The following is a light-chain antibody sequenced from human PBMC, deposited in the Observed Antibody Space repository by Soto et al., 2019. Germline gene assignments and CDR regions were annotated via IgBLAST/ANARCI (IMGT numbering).Light chain of an antibody. Sequence: QSALTQPASVSGSPGQSITISCTGTSSDVGGYNYVSWYQQHPGEAPKLLIYGVNNRPSGVSNRFSGSKSGNTASLTISGLQAEDEADYYCSSYTRSSTVIFGGGTKVTVL. J-gene: IGLJ2*01. CDR2: GVN. CDR3: SSYTRSSTVI. V-gene: IGLV2-14*01. CDR1: SSDVGGYNY.